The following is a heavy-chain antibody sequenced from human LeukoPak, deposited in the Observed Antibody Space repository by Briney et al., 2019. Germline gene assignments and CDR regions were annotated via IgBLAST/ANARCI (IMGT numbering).Heavy chain of an antibody. J-gene: IGHJ4*02. CDR1: GFSVTNGW. Sequence: GGSLRLSCSASGFSVTNGWMSWVRQAPGKGLEWVGRIKDRTDGGTTAYAAPVEGRFTISREDSKNTVYLEMNSLKTEDTAVYFCTTATVVWGVSAYWGQGTLVTVSS. D-gene: IGHD3-10*01. V-gene: IGHV3-15*01. CDR3: TTATVVWGVSAY. CDR2: IKDRTDGGTT.